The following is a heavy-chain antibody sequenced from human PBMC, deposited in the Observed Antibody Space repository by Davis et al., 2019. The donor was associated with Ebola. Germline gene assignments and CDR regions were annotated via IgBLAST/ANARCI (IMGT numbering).Heavy chain of an antibody. Sequence: ASVKVSCKASGYTFTSYGISWVRQAPGQGLGWMGWISAYNDNTNYAQKLQGRVTMTTDTSTSTAYMELRSLRSDDTAVYYCARDRGMITFGGTLDYWGQGTLVTVSS. CDR3: ARDRGMITFGGTLDY. CDR1: GYTFTSYG. D-gene: IGHD3-16*01. CDR2: ISAYNDNT. V-gene: IGHV1-18*01. J-gene: IGHJ4*02.